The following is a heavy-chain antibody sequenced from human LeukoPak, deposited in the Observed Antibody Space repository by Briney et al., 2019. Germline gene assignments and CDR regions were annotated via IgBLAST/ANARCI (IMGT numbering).Heavy chain of an antibody. V-gene: IGHV3-53*01. Sequence: GGSLRLSCAASGFIVSSNYMSWVRQAPGKGLKWVAVIYSGGRTYYADSVKGRFAISRDNSKNTLYLQMNSLRAEDTAVYYCAREYGDYASNAFDIWGQGTMVIVSS. J-gene: IGHJ3*02. CDR2: IYSGGRT. CDR1: GFIVSSNY. D-gene: IGHD4-17*01. CDR3: AREYGDYASNAFDI.